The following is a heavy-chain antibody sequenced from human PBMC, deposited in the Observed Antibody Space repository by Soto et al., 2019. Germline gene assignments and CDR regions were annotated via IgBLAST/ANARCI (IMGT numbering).Heavy chain of an antibody. Sequence: QVQLVQSGAEVKKPGSSVKVSCKASGGTFSNYAISWVRQAPGQGLEWMGGIIPIFGTTNYAQRFQGRVTITADESTSTAYLELSSRRSEDTAVYYCARVSSSWYKDYFDYWGQGTLVTVSS. CDR2: IIPIFGTT. V-gene: IGHV1-69*12. J-gene: IGHJ4*02. CDR3: ARVSSSWYKDYFDY. D-gene: IGHD6-13*01. CDR1: GGTFSNYA.